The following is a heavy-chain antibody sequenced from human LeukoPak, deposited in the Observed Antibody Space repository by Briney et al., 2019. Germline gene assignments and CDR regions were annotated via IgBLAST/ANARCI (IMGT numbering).Heavy chain of an antibody. V-gene: IGHV3-7*05. CDR2: IKKDGSEK. J-gene: IGHJ3*02. Sequence: GGSLRLSCEGSGFTFGNYWMSWVRQAPGKELQWVANIKKDGSEKYYVDSVKGRFTISRDNAKNSLYLQMNSLRAEDTAIYYCTGGPRGSAGAGALDIWGQGTMVTVSS. CDR3: TGGPRGSAGAGALDI. CDR1: GFTFGNYW. D-gene: IGHD2-15*01.